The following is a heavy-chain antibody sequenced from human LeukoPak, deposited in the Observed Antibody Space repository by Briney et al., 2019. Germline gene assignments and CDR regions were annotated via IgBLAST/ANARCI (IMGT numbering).Heavy chain of an antibody. Sequence: GGSLRLSCAASGFTFSSYSMNWVRQAPGKGLEWVSSISSSSYIYYADSVKGRFTISRDNAKNSLYLQMTSLRAEDTAVYYCARDFLLEWLLYNYYYGMDVWGQGTTVTVSS. CDR3: ARDFLLEWLLYNYYYGMDV. J-gene: IGHJ6*02. CDR2: ISSSSYI. V-gene: IGHV3-21*01. CDR1: GFTFSSYS. D-gene: IGHD3-3*01.